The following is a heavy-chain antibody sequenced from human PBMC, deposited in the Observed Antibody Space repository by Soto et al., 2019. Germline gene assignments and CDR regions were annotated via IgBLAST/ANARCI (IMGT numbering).Heavy chain of an antibody. CDR1: GGTLNNYA. V-gene: IGHV1-69*13. D-gene: IGHD3-22*01. Sequence: SVKVSCKASGGTLNNYAISWVRQAPGQGLEWMGGIIPLFGTTNYAQKFQGRVTITADESTSTAYMELSSLRSEDTAFYYCARPRSHYYDRSAERDFDIWGQGTMVTVSS. CDR2: IIPLFGTT. J-gene: IGHJ3*02. CDR3: ARPRSHYYDRSAERDFDI.